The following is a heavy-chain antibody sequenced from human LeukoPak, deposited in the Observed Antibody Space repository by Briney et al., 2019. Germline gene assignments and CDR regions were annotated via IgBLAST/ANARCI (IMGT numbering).Heavy chain of an antibody. Sequence: PGRSLRLSCAASGFTFSTYAMHWVRQAPGKGLEWVAVIPYDGSNKYYADSVKGRFTISRDNAKNSLYLQMNSLRAEDTAVYYCARDHSGSYYYYYYMDVWGKGTTVTISS. CDR2: IPYDGSNK. CDR1: GFTFSTYA. J-gene: IGHJ6*03. V-gene: IGHV3-30*04. CDR3: ARDHSGSYYYYYYMDV. D-gene: IGHD6-19*01.